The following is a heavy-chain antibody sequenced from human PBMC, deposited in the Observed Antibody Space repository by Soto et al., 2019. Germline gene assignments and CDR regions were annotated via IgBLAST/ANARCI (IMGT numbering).Heavy chain of an antibody. J-gene: IGHJ4*02. D-gene: IGHD3-16*02. CDR1: GGTFSSYA. CDR3: AKDDSLRVIAAKGPFDY. V-gene: IGHV1-69*13. CDR2: IIPIFGTA. Sequence: SVKVSCRASGGTFSSYAISWVRQAPGQGLEWMGGIIPIFGTANYAQKFQGRVTITADESTSTAYMELSSLRSEDTAVYYCAKDDSLRVIAAKGPFDYWGQGTLVTVSS.